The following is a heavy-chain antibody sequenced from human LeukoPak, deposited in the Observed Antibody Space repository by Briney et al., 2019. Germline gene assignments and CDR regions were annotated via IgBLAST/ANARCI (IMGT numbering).Heavy chain of an antibody. V-gene: IGHV1-69*04. Sequence: GASVKVSCKASGGTFSSYAISWVRQAPGQGLEWMGRIIPILGIANYAQKLQGRVTMTTDTSTSTAYMELRSLRSDDTATYYCAKDGLQSSEWLPPLNYWGQGTLVTVSS. CDR1: GGTFSSYA. CDR3: AKDGLQSSEWLPPLNY. CDR2: IIPILGIA. D-gene: IGHD3-3*01. J-gene: IGHJ4*02.